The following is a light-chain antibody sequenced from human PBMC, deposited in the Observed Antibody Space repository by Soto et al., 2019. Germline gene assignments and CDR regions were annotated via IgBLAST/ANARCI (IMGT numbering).Light chain of an antibody. CDR2: DAS. J-gene: IGKJ4*01. Sequence: EIVLTQSPATLSLSPGERATLSCRASQSVSSYLAWYQQKPGQAPRLLIYDASNRATGIPARFRGSGSGTDFTLTISRLDPEDFAVYYCRQYGRSLEFAVGGGTKVDIK. V-gene: IGKV3-11*01. CDR1: QSVSSY. CDR3: RQYGRSLEFA.